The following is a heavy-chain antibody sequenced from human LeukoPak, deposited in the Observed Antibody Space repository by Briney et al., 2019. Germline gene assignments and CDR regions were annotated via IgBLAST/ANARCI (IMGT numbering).Heavy chain of an antibody. D-gene: IGHD3-10*01. CDR3: ARHGRWFGATNWFDP. CDR2: IYTSGST. J-gene: IGHJ5*02. CDR1: GGSISSYY. V-gene: IGHV4-4*07. Sequence: KPSETLSLTRTVSGGSISSYYWSWIRQPAGKGLEWIGRIYTSGSTNYNPSLKSRVTISVDTSKNQFSLKLSSVAAADTAVYYCARHGRWFGATNWFDPWGQGTLVTVSS.